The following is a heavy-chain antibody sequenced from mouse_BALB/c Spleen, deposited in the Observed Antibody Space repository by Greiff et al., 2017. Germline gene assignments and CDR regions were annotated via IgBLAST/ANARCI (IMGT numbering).Heavy chain of an antibody. D-gene: IGHD1-1*01. CDR2: ISYSGST. J-gene: IGHJ1*01. CDR1: GDSITSGY. V-gene: IGHV3-8*02. Sequence: EVQLQQSGPSLVKPSQTLSLTCSVTGDSITSGYWNWIRKFPGNKLEYMGYISYSGSTYYNPSLKSRISITRDTSKNQYYLQLNSVTTEDTATYYCARWGDYGYWYFDVWGAGTTVTVSS. CDR3: ARWGDYGYWYFDV.